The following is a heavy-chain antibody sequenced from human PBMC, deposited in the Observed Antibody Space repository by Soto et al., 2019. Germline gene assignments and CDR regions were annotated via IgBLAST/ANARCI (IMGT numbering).Heavy chain of an antibody. V-gene: IGHV1-8*01. CDR1: GYTFTSYD. Sequence: QVQLVQSGAEVKKPGASVKISCKASGYTFTSYDINCVRQATGEGLEWMGWMNPNSGNTGYAEKFRGRVTLSWKTPKNTLYMELSTLSCEDTDVYYCARERIETTRMAVRGQGTTVTVSS. CDR3: ARERIETTRMAV. J-gene: IGHJ6*02. D-gene: IGHD1-1*01. CDR2: MNPNSGNT.